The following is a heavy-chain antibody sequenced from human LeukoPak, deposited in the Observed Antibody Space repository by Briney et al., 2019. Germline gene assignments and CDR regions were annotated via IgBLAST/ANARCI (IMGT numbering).Heavy chain of an antibody. CDR2: ISAYNGNT. CDR1: GYTFTSYG. D-gene: IGHD3-3*01. CDR3: ARDRYDFWSGYPKSSYYFDY. J-gene: IGHJ4*02. V-gene: IGHV1-18*01. Sequence: ASVKVSCKASGYTFTSYGISWVRQAPGQGLEWMGWISAYNGNTNYAQKLQGRVTMTTDTSTSTAYMELRSLRSDDTDVYYCARDRYDFWSGYPKSSYYFDYWGQGTLVTVSS.